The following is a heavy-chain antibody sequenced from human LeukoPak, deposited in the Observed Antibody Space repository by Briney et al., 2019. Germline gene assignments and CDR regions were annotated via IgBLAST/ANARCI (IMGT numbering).Heavy chain of an antibody. CDR1: GFTFSTYA. D-gene: IGHD2-21*01. V-gene: IGHV3-64*01. CDR2: ISSNGGST. J-gene: IGHJ4*02. Sequence: GGSARLSCAASGFTFSTYAMHWVRQAPGKGLEYVSAISSNGGSTNYANSVKGRFTISRDNSNNTLYLQMGSLRAEDMAVYYCARTPTGRYSDYWGQGTLVTVSS. CDR3: ARTPTGRYSDY.